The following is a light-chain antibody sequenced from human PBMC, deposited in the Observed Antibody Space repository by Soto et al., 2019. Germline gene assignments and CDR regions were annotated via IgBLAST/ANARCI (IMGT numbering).Light chain of an antibody. CDR2: DAS. J-gene: IGKJ2*01. CDR1: QSVSSY. CDR3: QQRSIWPQT. V-gene: IGKV3-11*01. Sequence: EIVLTQSPATLSLSPGERATLSCRASQSVSSYLAWYQQKPGQAPRLLIYDASNRATGIPARFSGSGSGTDFTLTISSLEPEDFAVYYCQQRSIWPQTFGHGTKLEIK.